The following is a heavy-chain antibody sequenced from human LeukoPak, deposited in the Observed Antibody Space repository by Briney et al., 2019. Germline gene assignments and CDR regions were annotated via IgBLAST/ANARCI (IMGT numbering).Heavy chain of an antibody. CDR2: ISSSSSYT. CDR3: AREDGYTSFDY. J-gene: IGHJ4*02. V-gene: IGHV3-21*01. Sequence: GGSLRLSCAASGFTFSSYSMNWVRQAPGKGLEWVSSISSSSSYTYYADSVKGRFTISRDNAKNSLYLQMNSLRAEDTAVYYCAREDGYTSFDYWGQGTLVTVSS. CDR1: GFTFSSYS. D-gene: IGHD5-24*01.